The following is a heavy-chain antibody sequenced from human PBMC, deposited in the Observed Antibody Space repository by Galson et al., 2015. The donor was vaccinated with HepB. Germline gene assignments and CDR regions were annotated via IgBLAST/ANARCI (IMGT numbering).Heavy chain of an antibody. CDR3: ARDAGFRLLVLDY. CDR1: GFTFSRHW. J-gene: IGHJ4*02. V-gene: IGHV3-7*03. CDR2: IKQDGSEI. D-gene: IGHD3-3*01. Sequence: SLRLSCAASGFTFSRHWMTWVRQAPGKGLEWVANIKQDGSEIYYVDSVKGRFTASRDNARNSLYLQMISLRAEDTAVYYCARDAGFRLLVLDYWGQRTLLTVSS.